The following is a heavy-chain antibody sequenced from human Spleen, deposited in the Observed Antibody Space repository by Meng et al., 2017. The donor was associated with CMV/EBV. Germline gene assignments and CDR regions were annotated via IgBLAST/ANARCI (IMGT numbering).Heavy chain of an antibody. CDR3: ARVTDSRGYFPFDY. V-gene: IGHV4-59*12. Sequence: SETLSLTCTVSGGSISSYYWSWIRQPPGKGLEWIGYIYHSGSTNYNPSLKSRVTISVDTSKNQFSLKMSSVTAADTAVYYCARVTDSRGYFPFDYWGQGTLVTVSS. J-gene: IGHJ4*02. D-gene: IGHD3-22*01. CDR2: IYHSGST. CDR1: GGSISSYY.